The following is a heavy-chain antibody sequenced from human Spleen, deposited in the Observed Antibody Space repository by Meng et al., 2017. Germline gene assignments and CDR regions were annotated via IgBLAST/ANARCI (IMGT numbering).Heavy chain of an antibody. CDR3: ARGPKIYGGNSGALGY. V-gene: IGHV4-34*01. CDR1: GGSFSGYY. J-gene: IGHJ4*02. Sequence: VQLQPWGGGLLKPSEPLSLTCAVYGGSFSGYYWSWIRQPPGKGLEWIGEINHSGSTNYNPSLKSRVTISVDTSKNQFSLKLSSVTAADTAVYYCARGPKIYGGNSGALGYWGQGTLVTVSS. CDR2: INHSGST. D-gene: IGHD4-23*01.